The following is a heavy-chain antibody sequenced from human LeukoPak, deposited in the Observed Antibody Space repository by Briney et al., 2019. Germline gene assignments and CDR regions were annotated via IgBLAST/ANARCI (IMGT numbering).Heavy chain of an antibody. J-gene: IGHJ6*03. CDR3: ARDDVVVPAAILGLSYMDV. D-gene: IGHD2-2*01. CDR1: GFTFSSYS. CDR2: ISSSSSYI. V-gene: IGHV3-21*01. Sequence: PGGSLRLSCAASGFTFSSYSMNWVRQAPGKGLEWVSSISSSSSYIYYADSVKGRFTISRDNAKNSLYLQMNSLRAEDTAVYYCARDDVVVPAAILGLSYMDVWGKGTTVTVSS.